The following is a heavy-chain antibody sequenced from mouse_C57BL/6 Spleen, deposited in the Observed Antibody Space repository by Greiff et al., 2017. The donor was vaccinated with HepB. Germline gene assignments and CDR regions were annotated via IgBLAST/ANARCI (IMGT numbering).Heavy chain of an antibody. D-gene: IGHD3-3*01. J-gene: IGHJ3*01. CDR1: GFTFSDYG. CDR3: ARGCAWFAY. Sequence: EVKLMESGGGLVKPGGSLKLSCAASGFTFSDYGMHWVRQAPEKGLEWVAYISSGSSTIYYADTVKVRFTISRENAKNTLFLQMTSLSSEDTAMYYCARGCAWFAYWGQGTLVTVSA. CDR2: ISSGSSTI. V-gene: IGHV5-17*01.